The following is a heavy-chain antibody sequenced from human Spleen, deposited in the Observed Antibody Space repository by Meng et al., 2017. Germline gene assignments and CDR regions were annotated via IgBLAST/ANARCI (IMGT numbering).Heavy chain of an antibody. Sequence: VRLSRGGPRRLQPSEPLSPACVVSGGSFSDYYWSWIRQPPGKGLEWIGEINHSGSTNYNPSLESRATISVDTSQNNLSLKLSSVTAADSAVYYCARGPTTMAHDFDYWGQGTLVTVSS. J-gene: IGHJ4*02. CDR3: ARGPTTMAHDFDY. D-gene: IGHD4-11*01. CDR2: INHSGST. CDR1: GGSFSDYY. V-gene: IGHV4-34*01.